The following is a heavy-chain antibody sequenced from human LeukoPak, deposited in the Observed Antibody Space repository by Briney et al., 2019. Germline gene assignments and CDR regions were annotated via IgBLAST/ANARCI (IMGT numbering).Heavy chain of an antibody. Sequence: GGSLRLSCAASGFTFSSYAMSWVRQAPGKGLEWVSAISGSGGSTYYADSVKGRFTISRDNSKNTLYLQMNSLRAEDTAVYYCAKGPQTFGELFSWFDPWGQGTLVTVSS. CDR2: ISGSGGST. V-gene: IGHV3-23*01. CDR1: GFTFSSYA. D-gene: IGHD3-10*01. J-gene: IGHJ5*02. CDR3: AKGPQTFGELFSWFDP.